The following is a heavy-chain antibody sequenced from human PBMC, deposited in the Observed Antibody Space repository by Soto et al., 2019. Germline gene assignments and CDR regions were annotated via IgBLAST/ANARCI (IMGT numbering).Heavy chain of an antibody. D-gene: IGHD6-13*01. J-gene: IGHJ4*02. V-gene: IGHV1-3*01. CDR3: ASCGSLFY. CDR1: GYTFTSYA. CDR2: INAGNGNT. Sequence: ASVKVSCKASGYTFTSYAMHWVRQAPGQRLEWMGWINAGNGNTKYSHKFQGRVTITRDTSASTAYMELSSLRSEDTAVYYCASCGSLFYWGQGTLVTVSS.